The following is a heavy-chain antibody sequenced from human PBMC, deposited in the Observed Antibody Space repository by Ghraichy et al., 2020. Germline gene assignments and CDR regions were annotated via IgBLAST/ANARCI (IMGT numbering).Heavy chain of an antibody. CDR1: GGSISSSSYY. J-gene: IGHJ5*02. V-gene: IGHV4-39*01. CDR2: IYYSGST. CDR3: ASSIGELYYDYVWGSYRSNWFDP. D-gene: IGHD3-16*02. Sequence: SETLSLTCTVSGGSISSSSYYWGWIRQPPGKGLEWIGSIYYSGSTYYNPSLKSRVTISVDTSKNQFSLKLSSVTAADTAVYYCASSIGELYYDYVWGSYRSNWFDPGGQGTLVTVSS.